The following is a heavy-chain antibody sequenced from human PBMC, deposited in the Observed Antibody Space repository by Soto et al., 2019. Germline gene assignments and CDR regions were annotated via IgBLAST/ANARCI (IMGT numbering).Heavy chain of an antibody. CDR2: MNPNSGNT. CDR1: GYTFTSYD. Sequence: ASVKVSCKASGYTFTSYDINGVRQATGPGLEWMGWMNPNSGNTGYAQKFQGRVTMTRNTSISTAYMELSSLRSEDTAVYYCAVRYYYDSSGYYEAPDYFDYWGQGTLVTVSS. V-gene: IGHV1-8*01. D-gene: IGHD3-22*01. CDR3: AVRYYYDSSGYYEAPDYFDY. J-gene: IGHJ4*02.